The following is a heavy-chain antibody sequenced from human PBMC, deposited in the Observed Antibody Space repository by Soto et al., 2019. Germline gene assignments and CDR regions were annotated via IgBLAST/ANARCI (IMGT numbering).Heavy chain of an antibody. V-gene: IGHV1-46*01. CDR3: AREEAVYYDSSGYYYSL. CDR2: INPSGGST. J-gene: IGHJ4*02. Sequence: QVQLVQSGAEVKKPGASVKVSCKASGYTFTSYYMHWVRQAPGQGLEWMGIINPSGGSTSYAQKFQGRVTMTRDTSTSTVYMELSSLRSEDTAVYYCAREEAVYYDSSGYYYSLWGQGTLVTVSS. D-gene: IGHD3-22*01. CDR1: GYTFTSYY.